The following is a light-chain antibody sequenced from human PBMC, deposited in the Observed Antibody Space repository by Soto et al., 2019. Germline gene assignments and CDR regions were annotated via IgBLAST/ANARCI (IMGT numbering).Light chain of an antibody. J-gene: IGKJ3*01. CDR3: QHYNNWPPT. V-gene: IGKV3-11*01. Sequence: EIVLTQSPATLSLSPGERATLSCRASQSVSSYLAWYQQKPGQAPRLLMYEASNRATGIPARFSGGGSGTDFTLTISSLEPEDFAVYYRQHYNNWPPTFGPGTKVDIK. CDR1: QSVSSY. CDR2: EAS.